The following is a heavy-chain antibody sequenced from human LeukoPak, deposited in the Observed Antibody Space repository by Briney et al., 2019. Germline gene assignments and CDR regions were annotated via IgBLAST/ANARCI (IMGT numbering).Heavy chain of an antibody. CDR2: IYYSGST. CDR1: GGSISSYY. Sequence: SETLSLTCTVSGGSISSYYWSWIRQPPGKGLEWIGYIYYSGSTNYNPSLKSRVTISVDTSKNQFSLKPSSVTAADTAVYYCARGGFFDWLPDAFDIWGQGTMVTVSS. J-gene: IGHJ3*02. V-gene: IGHV4-59*01. CDR3: ARGGFFDWLPDAFDI. D-gene: IGHD3-9*01.